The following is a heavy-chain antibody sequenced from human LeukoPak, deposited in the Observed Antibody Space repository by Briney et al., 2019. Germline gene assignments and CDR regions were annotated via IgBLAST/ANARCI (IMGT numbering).Heavy chain of an antibody. D-gene: IGHD3-10*01. V-gene: IGHV3-33*01. CDR2: IWYDGTNK. CDR1: GFTFNNYG. Sequence: GGSLRLSCAASGFTFNNYGMHWVRQAQGKGLEWVALIWYDGTNKYYGDSVKGRFTISRDNSKNTLYLQMNSLRAEDTAVYYCARGRFGELSVATFDIWGQGTMVTVSS. J-gene: IGHJ3*02. CDR3: ARGRFGELSVATFDI.